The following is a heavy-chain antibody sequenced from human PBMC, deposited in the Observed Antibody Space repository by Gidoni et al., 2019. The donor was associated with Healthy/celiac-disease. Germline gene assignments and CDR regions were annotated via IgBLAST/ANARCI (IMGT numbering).Heavy chain of an antibody. Sequence: EVQLVESGGGLVQPGGSLRLSCAASGFTFSDHYMDWVRQAPGKGLEWVGRTRNKANSYTTEYAASVKGRFTISRDDSKNSLYLQMNSLKTEDTAVYYCARAVGAKGFDYWGQGTLVTVSS. D-gene: IGHD1-26*01. V-gene: IGHV3-72*01. CDR3: ARAVGAKGFDY. CDR2: TRNKANSYTT. J-gene: IGHJ4*02. CDR1: GFTFSDHY.